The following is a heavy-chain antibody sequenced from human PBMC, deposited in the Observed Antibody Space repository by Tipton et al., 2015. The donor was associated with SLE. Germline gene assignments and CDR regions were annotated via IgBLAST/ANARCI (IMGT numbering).Heavy chain of an antibody. Sequence: SLRLSCAASGLTFSDYSMNWFRQAPGKGLEWVSSITGSSSYMYYADSVKGRFTISRDNAKNSLYLQMNSLRAEDTAVYYCAKDLGSGLGDFDYWGQGTLVTVSS. V-gene: IGHV3-21*01. CDR3: AKDLGSGLGDFDY. D-gene: IGHD6-19*01. J-gene: IGHJ4*02. CDR1: GLTFSDYS. CDR2: ITGSSSYM.